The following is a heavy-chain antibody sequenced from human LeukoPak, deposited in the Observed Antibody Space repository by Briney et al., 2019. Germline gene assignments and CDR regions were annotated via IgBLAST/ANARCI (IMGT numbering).Heavy chain of an antibody. CDR2: IKQDGSEK. J-gene: IGHJ4*02. Sequence: GGSLRLSCAASGFTFSSYWMSWVRQAPGKGLEWVANIKQDGSEKYYVDSVKGRFTISRDNAKNSLYLQMNSLRAEATAVYYCARGSSSWYHSVNDYWGQGTLVTVSS. V-gene: IGHV3-7*04. CDR3: ARGSSSWYHSVNDY. CDR1: GFTFSSYW. D-gene: IGHD6-13*01.